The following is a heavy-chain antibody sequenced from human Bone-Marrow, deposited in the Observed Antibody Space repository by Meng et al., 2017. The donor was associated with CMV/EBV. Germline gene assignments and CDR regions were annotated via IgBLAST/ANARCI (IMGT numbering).Heavy chain of an antibody. CDR2: IYYSGST. V-gene: IGHV4-59*01. Sequence: GSLRLSCTVSGGSISSYYWSWIRQPPGKGLEWIGYIYYSGSTNYNPSLKSRVTISVDTSKNQFSLKLSSVTAADTAVYYCARDLLGFNGMDVWGQRTTVTVSS. CDR1: GGSISSYY. J-gene: IGHJ6*01. CDR3: ARDLLGFNGMDV. D-gene: IGHD2/OR15-2a*01.